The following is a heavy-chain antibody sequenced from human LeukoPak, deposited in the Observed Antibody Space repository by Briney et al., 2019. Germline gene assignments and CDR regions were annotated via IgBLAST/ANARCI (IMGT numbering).Heavy chain of an antibody. CDR1: GGSISSGGYY. J-gene: IGHJ4*02. CDR3: ATDKYNDGDHVGWTY. V-gene: IGHV4-31*03. D-gene: IGHD4-17*01. CDR2: IYYSGGT. Sequence: SETLSLTCTVSGGSISSGGYYWSWIRQHPGKGLEWIGYIYYSGGTYYKPSLKSRVTISVDTSKNHFSLKLNSVTAADTAVYYCATDKYNDGDHVGWTYWGQGTPVTVSS.